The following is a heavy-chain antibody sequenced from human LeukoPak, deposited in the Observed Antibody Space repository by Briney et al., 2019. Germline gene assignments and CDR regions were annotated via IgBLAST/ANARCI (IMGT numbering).Heavy chain of an antibody. Sequence: SETLSLTCTVSGGSISRGDYYWSWIRRPPGKGLEWIGYIYYSGSTYYNPSLKSRVTISVDTSKNQFSLKLSSVTAADTAVYYCARASGDTIFGVVIYFDYWGQGTLVTVSS. CDR3: ARASGDTIFGVVIYFDY. CDR2: IYYSGST. CDR1: GGSISRGDYY. J-gene: IGHJ4*02. D-gene: IGHD3-3*01. V-gene: IGHV4-30-4*01.